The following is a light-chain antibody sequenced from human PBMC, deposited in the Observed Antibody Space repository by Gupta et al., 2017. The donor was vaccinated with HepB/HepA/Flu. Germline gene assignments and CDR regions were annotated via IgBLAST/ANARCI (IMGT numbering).Light chain of an antibody. V-gene: IGLV2-14*03. CDR2: DIN. CDR3: SSYTSSSTLDV. Sequence: QSALPQPASVSGSPGQSITISCTGTSSDIGVYNYVSWYQQHPGTAPKLIIYDINYRPSGVSNRFSGSKSGDTASLTISGLQAEDEADYYCSSYTSSSTLDVFGTGTKVTVL. J-gene: IGLJ1*01. CDR1: SSDIGVYNY.